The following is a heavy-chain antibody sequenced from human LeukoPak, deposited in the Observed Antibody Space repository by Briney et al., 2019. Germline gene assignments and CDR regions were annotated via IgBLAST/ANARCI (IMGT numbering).Heavy chain of an antibody. J-gene: IGHJ4*02. D-gene: IGHD6-19*01. CDR3: ARNNSNGFDF. V-gene: IGHV4-38-2*02. CDR1: GYSTSGGYY. Sequence: SETLSLTCTVSGYSTSGGYYWGWIRQPPGKGLEWIGTIFQSVSTYYNPSLKSRVTTSVDTSKNQFSLKLSPVTAADTAVYYCARNNSNGFDFWSQGTLVTVSS. CDR2: IFQSVST.